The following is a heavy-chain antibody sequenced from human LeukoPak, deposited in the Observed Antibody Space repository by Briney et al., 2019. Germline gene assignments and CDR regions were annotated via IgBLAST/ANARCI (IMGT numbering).Heavy chain of an antibody. J-gene: IGHJ3*02. Sequence: GGSLRLSCAPSGSTFSNYALSWVRQAPGKARKWASALSGSGGSTYYADSVKGRFTISRDNSKSTLLLQMNSLRAEDTAVYYCAKGTYSSSWFLGAFDIWGQGTMVTVSS. D-gene: IGHD6-13*01. V-gene: IGHV3-23*01. CDR2: LSGSGGST. CDR1: GSTFSNYA. CDR3: AKGTYSSSWFLGAFDI.